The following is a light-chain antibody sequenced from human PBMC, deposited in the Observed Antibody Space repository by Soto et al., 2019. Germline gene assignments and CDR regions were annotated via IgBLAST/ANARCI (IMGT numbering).Light chain of an antibody. CDR1: QSLGSGY. J-gene: IGKJ1*01. CDR3: QHYNSYSAA. CDR2: AAS. V-gene: IGKV3-20*01. Sequence: EILLTQSPGTLSLSPGDRATLSCRASQSLGSGYLAWYRQKPGQAPRILIYAASSRATGVPDRFSGSGSGTDFSLTISRLEPEDFAVYYCQHYNSYSAAFGQGTKVELK.